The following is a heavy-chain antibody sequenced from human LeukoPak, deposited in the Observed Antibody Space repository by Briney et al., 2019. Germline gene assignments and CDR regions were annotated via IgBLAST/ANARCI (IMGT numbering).Heavy chain of an antibody. J-gene: IGHJ5*02. CDR1: GFTFSSYA. CDR3: ARAFIAAGTTNWFDP. D-gene: IGHD6-13*01. Sequence: GGSLRLSCAASGFTFSSYAMSWVRQAPGKGLEWVSAISGSGGSTYYADSVKGRFTISRDNSKNTLYLQMNSLRAEDTAVYYCARAFIAAGTTNWFDPWGQGTLVTVSS. V-gene: IGHV3-23*01. CDR2: ISGSGGST.